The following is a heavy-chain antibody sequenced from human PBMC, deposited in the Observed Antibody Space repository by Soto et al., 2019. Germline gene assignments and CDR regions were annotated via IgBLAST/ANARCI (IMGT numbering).Heavy chain of an antibody. V-gene: IGHV2-5*02. CDR2: IYWDDDK. J-gene: IGHJ5*02. Sequence: QITLKESGPTLVKPTQTLTLTCTFSGFSLSTSGVGVGWIRQPPGKALEWLALIYWDDDKRYSPSLKSRLTITKDTSKNHVVLTMTNMDPVDTATYYCAHRRFGSVVTADNWFDPWGQGTLVTVSS. CDR3: AHRRFGSVVTADNWFDP. CDR1: GFSLSTSGVG. D-gene: IGHD2-21*02.